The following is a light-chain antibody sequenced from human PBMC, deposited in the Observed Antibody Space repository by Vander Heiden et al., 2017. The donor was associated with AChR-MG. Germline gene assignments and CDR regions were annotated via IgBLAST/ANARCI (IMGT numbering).Light chain of an antibody. Sequence: EIVLTQPPAILSLSRGERATLPCRASQSVSSHLAWYQQKPGQAPRLLIYDASKRATGIPARFSGSGSGTDFTLTISSLEPEDFAVYYCQQRSNWPPEITFGQGTRLEIK. CDR2: DAS. CDR3: QQRSNWPPEIT. J-gene: IGKJ5*01. V-gene: IGKV3-11*01. CDR1: QSVSSH.